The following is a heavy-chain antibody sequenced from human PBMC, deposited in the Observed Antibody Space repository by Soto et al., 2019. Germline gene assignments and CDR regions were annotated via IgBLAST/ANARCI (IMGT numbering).Heavy chain of an antibody. CDR1: GDSVSSNSTA. CDR3: ARGPIGVTGKGVFNS. CDR2: TYYRSKNYN. V-gene: IGHV6-1*01. J-gene: IGHJ4*02. Sequence: QVQLQQSGPGLVKPSQTLSLTCAISGDSVSSNSTAWNWIRQSPSRGLEWRGRTYYRSKNYNDYAVYVKSRITITPGTSKNQFDLQLNSVTPEDTAVYYCARGPIGVTGKGVFNSWGQGTLVTLSS. D-gene: IGHD6-19*01.